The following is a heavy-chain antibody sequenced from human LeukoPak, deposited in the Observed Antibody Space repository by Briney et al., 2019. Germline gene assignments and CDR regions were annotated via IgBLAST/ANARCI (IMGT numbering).Heavy chain of an antibody. CDR1: GYSISSGYY. CDR2: INHSGST. CDR3: ARTAGGSSSDYYYYYMDV. J-gene: IGHJ6*03. V-gene: IGHV4-38-2*02. Sequence: SETLSLTCTVSGYSISSGYYWSWIRPPPGKWLEWIGEINHSGSTNYNPSLKSRVTISVDTSKNQFSLKLSSVTAADTAVYYCARTAGGSSSDYYYYYMDVWGKGTTVTVSS. D-gene: IGHD6-6*01.